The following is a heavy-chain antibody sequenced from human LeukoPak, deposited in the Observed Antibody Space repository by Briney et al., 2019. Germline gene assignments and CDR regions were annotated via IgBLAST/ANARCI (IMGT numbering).Heavy chain of an antibody. Sequence: ASMKVSCKASGGTLSSYAISWVRQAPGQGLEWMGWISAYNGNTNYAQKLQGRVTMTTDTSTSTAYMELRSLRSDDTAVYYCARDRYYYDSSGYYPFDYWGQGTLVTVSS. CDR1: GGTLSSYA. D-gene: IGHD3-22*01. CDR2: ISAYNGNT. CDR3: ARDRYYYDSSGYYPFDY. J-gene: IGHJ4*02. V-gene: IGHV1-18*01.